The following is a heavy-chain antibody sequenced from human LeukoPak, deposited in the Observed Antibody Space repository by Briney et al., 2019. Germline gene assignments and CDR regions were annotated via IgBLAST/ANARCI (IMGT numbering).Heavy chain of an antibody. J-gene: IGHJ1*01. CDR3: AKDPSDYGDYVNYFQH. CDR2: IYTSGST. V-gene: IGHV4-61*02. Sequence: PSETLSLTCTVSGVSISSGSYYWSWIRQPAGKGLEWIARIYTSGSTNYNPSLKSRVTISVDTSKNQFSLKLSSVTAADTAVYYCAKDPSDYGDYVNYFQHWGQGTLVTVSS. CDR1: GVSISSGSYY. D-gene: IGHD4-17*01.